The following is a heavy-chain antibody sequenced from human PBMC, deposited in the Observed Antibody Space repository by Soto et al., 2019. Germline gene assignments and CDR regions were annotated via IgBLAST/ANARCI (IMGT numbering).Heavy chain of an antibody. D-gene: IGHD2-15*01. CDR1: GYTFTTYY. Sequence: QVQLVQSGAEVKKPGASVKVSCKASGYTFTTYYMHWVRQAPGQGLEWMGIINPSGGSTSYAQKFPGRVTMARDTATSNVYMELSSLRSEDTAVYYCARVYCSGGSCYGIDYWGQGTLVTVSS. CDR2: INPSGGST. V-gene: IGHV1-46*01. J-gene: IGHJ4*02. CDR3: ARVYCSGGSCYGIDY.